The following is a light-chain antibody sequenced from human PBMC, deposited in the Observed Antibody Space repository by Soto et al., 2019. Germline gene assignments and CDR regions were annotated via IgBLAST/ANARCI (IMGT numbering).Light chain of an antibody. Sequence: EIVMTQSPATLSVSPWERANFYCRASQSVSSNLAWYQQKPGQAPRLLIYGASTRATGIPARFSGSGSGTEFTLTISSLQSEDFAVYYCQQYNNWPWTFGQGTKVDIK. J-gene: IGKJ1*01. CDR3: QQYNNWPWT. V-gene: IGKV3-15*01. CDR2: GAS. CDR1: QSVSSN.